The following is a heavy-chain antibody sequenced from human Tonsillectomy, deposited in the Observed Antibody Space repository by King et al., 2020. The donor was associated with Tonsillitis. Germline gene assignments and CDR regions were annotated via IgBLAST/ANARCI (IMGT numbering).Heavy chain of an antibody. CDR3: ARSGISGSYRFMDV. J-gene: IGHJ6*03. D-gene: IGHD3-10*01. CDR1: GGSISSGDYY. Sequence: QLQESGPGQVKPSKTLSLTCTVSGGSISSGDYYWTWIRQHPGKGLEWIGYMYYSGTTDYNPSLKRRVTISVDTSKKQFSLKVTSVTAADTAVYYCARSGISGSYRFMDVWGKGTTVTVSS. CDR2: MYYSGTT. V-gene: IGHV4-31*03.